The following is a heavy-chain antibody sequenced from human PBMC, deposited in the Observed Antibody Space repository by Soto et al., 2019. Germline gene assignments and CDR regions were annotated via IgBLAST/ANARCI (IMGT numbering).Heavy chain of an antibody. V-gene: IGHV4-59*01. CDR2: IYYSGST. CDR1: GGSISSYY. D-gene: IGHD2-15*01. J-gene: IGHJ6*02. CDR3: ARKLGTLLSGMDV. Sequence: SETLSLTCTVSGGSISSYYWSWIRQPPGKGLEWIGYIYYSGSTNYNPSLKSRVTISVDTSKNQYSLKLSSVTAADTAVYCCARKLGTLLSGMDVWGQGTTVTVSS.